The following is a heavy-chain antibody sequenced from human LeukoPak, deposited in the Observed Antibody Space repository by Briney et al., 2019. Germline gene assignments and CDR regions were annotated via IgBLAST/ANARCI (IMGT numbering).Heavy chain of an antibody. V-gene: IGHV3-30*04. CDR2: ISYDGSNK. CDR1: GFTFDSYA. D-gene: IGHD4-17*01. J-gene: IGHJ4*02. CDR3: ARDNDGDSDY. Sequence: GRSLRLSCAASGFTFDSYAMHWVRQAPGKGLEWVAVISYDGSNKYYADSVKGRFTISRDNSKNTLYLQMNSLRAEDTAVYYCARDNDGDSDYWGQGTLVTVSS.